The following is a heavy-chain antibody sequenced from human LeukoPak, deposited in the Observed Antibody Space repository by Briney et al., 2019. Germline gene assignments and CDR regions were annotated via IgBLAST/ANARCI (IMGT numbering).Heavy chain of an antibody. V-gene: IGHV3-48*03. D-gene: IGHD6-19*01. CDR3: ARGWDNSGYYCDF. J-gene: IGHJ4*02. Sequence: GGSLRLSCAASGFSFNNSEMYWVRQAPAKGLEWVSYISSTGYTIYYADSVKGRFSISRDNAKNSLFLQMNSLRVEDTAVYFCARGWDNSGYYCDFWGQGTLVTVSS. CDR2: ISSTGYTI. CDR1: GFSFNNSE.